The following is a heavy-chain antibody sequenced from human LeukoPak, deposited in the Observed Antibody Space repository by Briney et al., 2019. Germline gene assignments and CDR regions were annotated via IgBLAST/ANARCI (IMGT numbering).Heavy chain of an antibody. CDR3: ARCPKRRVTIFGVVTSKGLFTDV. J-gene: IGHJ6*04. CDR1: GGSISSNNY. CDR2: IYHSGNT. V-gene: IGHV4-4*02. D-gene: IGHD3-3*01. Sequence: SGTLSLTCAVSGGSISSNNYWSWFRQPPGKGLEWIGEIYHSGNTNYNSSLKSRVTISVDKSKNQFSLELNSVTAADTAVYYCARCPKRRVTIFGVVTSKGLFTDVWGKGTTVTVSS.